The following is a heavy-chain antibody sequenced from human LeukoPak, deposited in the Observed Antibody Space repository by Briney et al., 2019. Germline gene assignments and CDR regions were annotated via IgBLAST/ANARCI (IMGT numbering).Heavy chain of an antibody. CDR1: GGTFRSYI. V-gene: IGHV1-69*01. CDR2: VMPMFNTS. Sequence: SVKVSCKASGGTFRSYIFSWVRQAPGQGLEWMGGVMPMFNTSNYAQKFQGRVTITADENTSTVYMELSSLTSEDTAVYYCAKVQNEVVPIAMRGWFDPWGQGTLVAVSS. J-gene: IGHJ5*02. D-gene: IGHD2-2*01. CDR3: AKVQNEVVPIAMRGWFDP.